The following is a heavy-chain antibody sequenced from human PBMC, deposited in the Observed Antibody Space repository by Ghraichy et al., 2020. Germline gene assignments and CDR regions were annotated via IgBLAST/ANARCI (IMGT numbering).Heavy chain of an antibody. CDR1: GGSFSGYY. Sequence: SETLSLTCAVYGGSFSGYYWSWIRQPPGKGLEWIWEINHGGSTNYNPSLKSRVTISVDTSKNQFSLKLSSVTAADTAVYYCARGAPVARPFDPWGQGTLVTVSS. CDR2: INHGGST. J-gene: IGHJ5*02. V-gene: IGHV4-34*01. CDR3: ARGAPVARPFDP. D-gene: IGHD5-12*01.